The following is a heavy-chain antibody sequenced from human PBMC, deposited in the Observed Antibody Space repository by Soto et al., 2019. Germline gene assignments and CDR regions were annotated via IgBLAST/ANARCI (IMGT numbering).Heavy chain of an antibody. D-gene: IGHD3-10*01. J-gene: IGHJ4*02. CDR2: ISGGDT. CDR1: GFTFNSYA. CDR3: AKDRETAWFPDF. V-gene: IGHV3-23*01. Sequence: VGSLRLSCAASGFTFNSYALSWVRQAPGKGLEWVSTISGGDTYYADFVKGRFTISRDISKNTLYLQMDGLRAEDTAIYYCAKDRETAWFPDFWGQGALVTVS.